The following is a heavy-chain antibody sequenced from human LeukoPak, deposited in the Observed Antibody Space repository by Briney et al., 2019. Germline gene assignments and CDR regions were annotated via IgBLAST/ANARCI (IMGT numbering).Heavy chain of an antibody. CDR1: GFTVSSNY. J-gene: IGHJ4*02. CDR2: IYSGGST. D-gene: IGHD2-2*02. CDR3: ARAIVVPAAISTITYFDY. Sequence: GGSLRLSCAASGFTVSSNYMSWVRQAAGKGLEWVSVIYSGGSTYYADSVKGRFTISRDNSKNTLYLQMNSLRAEDTAVYYCARAIVVPAAISTITYFDYWGQGTLVTVSS. V-gene: IGHV3-53*01.